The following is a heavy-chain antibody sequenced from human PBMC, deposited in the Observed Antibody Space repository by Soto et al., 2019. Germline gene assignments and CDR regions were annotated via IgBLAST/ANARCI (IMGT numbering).Heavy chain of an antibody. CDR1: GFTFSSYA. J-gene: IGHJ5*02. V-gene: IGHV3-23*01. CDR3: AKGSGSYPENNWFDP. Sequence: GGSLRLSCAASGFTFSSYAMSWVRQAPGKGLERVSAISGSGGSTYYADSVKGRFTISRNNSKNTLYLQMNSLRAEDTAVYYCAKGSGSYPENNWFDPWGQGTLVTVSS. D-gene: IGHD3-10*01. CDR2: ISGSGGST.